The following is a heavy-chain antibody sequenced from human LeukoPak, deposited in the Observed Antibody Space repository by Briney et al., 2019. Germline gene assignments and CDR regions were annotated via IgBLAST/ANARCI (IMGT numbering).Heavy chain of an antibody. V-gene: IGHV3-64*01. CDR2: ISSNGGST. D-gene: IGHD4-17*01. Sequence: GGSLRLSCAASGFTFSSYAMHWVRQAPGKGLEYVSAISSNGGSTYYANSVKGRFTISRDNSKNTLYLQIGSLRAEDMAVYYCARGDYGDYVGYYYGLDVWGQGTTVTVSS. CDR3: ARGDYGDYVGYYYGLDV. J-gene: IGHJ6*02. CDR1: GFTFSSYA.